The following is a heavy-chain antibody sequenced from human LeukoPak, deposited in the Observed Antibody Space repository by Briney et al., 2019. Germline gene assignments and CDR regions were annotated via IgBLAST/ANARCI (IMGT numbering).Heavy chain of an antibody. D-gene: IGHD4-17*01. CDR1: GFTFSSYA. Sequence: GGSLRLSCAASGFTFSSYAMHWVRQAPGKGLEWVAVISYDGSNKYYADSVKGRFTISRDNSKNTLYLQKNSLRAEDTAVYYCARANGDYEDAFDIWGQGTMVTVSS. CDR3: ARANGDYEDAFDI. J-gene: IGHJ3*02. CDR2: ISYDGSNK. V-gene: IGHV3-30-3*01.